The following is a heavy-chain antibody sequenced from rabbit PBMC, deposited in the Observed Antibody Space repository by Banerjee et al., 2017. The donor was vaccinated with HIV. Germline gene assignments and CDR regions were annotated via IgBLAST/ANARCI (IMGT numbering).Heavy chain of an antibody. Sequence: QLEESGGGLVKPEGSLTLACKASGIDFSRCGISWVRQAQGKGLEWSACINTISGDTVYGAWAKGRFTISKASWTTVPLQMTSLTAADTATYFWASDWAGVIGWNFNVWGQGTLVTGS. CDR2: INTISGDT. D-gene: IGHD1-1*01. CDR3: ASDWAGVIGWNFNV. V-gene: IGHV1S45*01. CDR1: GIDFSRCG. J-gene: IGHJ4*01.